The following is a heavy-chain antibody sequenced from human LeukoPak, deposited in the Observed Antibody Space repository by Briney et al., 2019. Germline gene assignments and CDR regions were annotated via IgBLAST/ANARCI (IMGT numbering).Heavy chain of an antibody. CDR1: GGSISNGGHY. V-gene: IGHV4-31*03. D-gene: IGHD1-14*01. J-gene: IGHJ4*02. Sequence: SETLSLTSTVSGGSISNGGHYWSWIRQHRGKGLEWIGYIYDSGTTYYSPVIQRRVTFSVDTSDNKCSLELRSRTAADTAVYYCARGGDRRGFDYWGQGTLVTVSS. CDR2: IYDSGTT. CDR3: ARGGDRRGFDY.